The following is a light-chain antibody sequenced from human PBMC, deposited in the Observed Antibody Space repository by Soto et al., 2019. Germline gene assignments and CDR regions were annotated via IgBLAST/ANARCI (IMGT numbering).Light chain of an antibody. CDR2: EVS. J-gene: IGLJ2*01. CDR1: SSDVGGYNY. V-gene: IGLV2-8*01. Sequence: QSALTQPPSASGSPGQSVTISCTGTSSDVGGYNYVSWYQQHPGKAPKLMIYEVSKRPSGVPDRFSGSKSGNTASLTVSWLQAEDEADYYCSSYAGSKTLFGGGTKVTVL. CDR3: SSYAGSKTL.